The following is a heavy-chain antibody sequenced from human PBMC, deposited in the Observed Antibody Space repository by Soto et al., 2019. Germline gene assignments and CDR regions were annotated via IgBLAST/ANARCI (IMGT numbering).Heavy chain of an antibody. CDR2: ISYDGSNK. J-gene: IGHJ6*02. CDR1: GFTFSSYG. D-gene: IGHD1-26*01. Sequence: GGSLRLSCAASGFTFSSYGMHWVRQAPGKGLEWVAVISYDGSNKYYADSVKGRFTISRDNSKNTLYLQMNSLRAEDTAVYYCETDLGKIVGATKRYYYYGMDVWGQGTTVTVSS. CDR3: ETDLGKIVGATKRYYYYGMDV. V-gene: IGHV3-30*03.